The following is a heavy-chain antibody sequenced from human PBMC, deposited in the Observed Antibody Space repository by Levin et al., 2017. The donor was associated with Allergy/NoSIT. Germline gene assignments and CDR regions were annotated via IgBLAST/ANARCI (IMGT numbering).Heavy chain of an antibody. J-gene: IGHJ6*02. CDR3: AKGGRTLDYYGMDV. D-gene: IGHD3-10*01. Sequence: LSLTCAASGFPFRSYAMSWVRQAPGKGLEWVSAISGSGGSTYYADSVKGRFTISRDNSKNTLYLQMNSLRAEDTAVYYCAKGGRTLDYYGMDVWGQGTTVTVSS. CDR1: GFPFRSYA. CDR2: ISGSGGST. V-gene: IGHV3-23*01.